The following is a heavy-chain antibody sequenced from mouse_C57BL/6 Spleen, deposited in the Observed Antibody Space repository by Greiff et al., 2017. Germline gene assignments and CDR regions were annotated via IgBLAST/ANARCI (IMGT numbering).Heavy chain of an antibody. J-gene: IGHJ2*01. D-gene: IGHD5-1-1*01. Sequence: EVKLMESGPGLVKPSQTVFLTCTVSGISITTGSYRWSWIRQFPGNTLEWIGYIYYSGTIHYNPSLTSRPTITRDTPKNQFFLEMNSVTAEDTATYCCALYLDYWGQGTTLTVSS. V-gene: IGHV3-5*01. CDR1: GISITTGSYR. CDR3: ALYLDY. CDR2: IYYSGTI.